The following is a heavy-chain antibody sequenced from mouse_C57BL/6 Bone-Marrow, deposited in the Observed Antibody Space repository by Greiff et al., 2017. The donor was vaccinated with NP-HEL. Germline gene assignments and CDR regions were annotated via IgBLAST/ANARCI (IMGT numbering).Heavy chain of an antibody. V-gene: IGHV1-76*01. CDR2: IYPGSGNT. CDR1: GYTFTDYY. D-gene: IGHD2-2*01. J-gene: IGHJ2*01. Sequence: QVQLQQSGAELVRPGASVKLSCKASGYTFTDYYINWVKQRPGQGLEWIARIYPGSGNTYYNEKFKGKATLTAEKSSSTAYMQLSSLTSEDSAVYCCARGIYYGYDGSDYWGQGTTLTVSS. CDR3: ARGIYYGYDGSDY.